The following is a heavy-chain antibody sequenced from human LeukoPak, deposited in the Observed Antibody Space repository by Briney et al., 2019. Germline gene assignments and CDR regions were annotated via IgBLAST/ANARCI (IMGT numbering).Heavy chain of an antibody. J-gene: IGHJ4*02. CDR2: ISAYNGNT. Sequence: ASVKVSCKASGYTFTGYYMHWVRQAPGQGLEWMGWISAYNGNTNYAQKLQGRVTMTTDTSTSTAYMELRSLRSDDTAVYYCARDSDLLDGYNSLGSNYFDYWGQGTLVTVSS. CDR3: ARDSDLLDGYNSLGSNYFDY. CDR1: GYTFTGYY. V-gene: IGHV1-18*04. D-gene: IGHD5-24*01.